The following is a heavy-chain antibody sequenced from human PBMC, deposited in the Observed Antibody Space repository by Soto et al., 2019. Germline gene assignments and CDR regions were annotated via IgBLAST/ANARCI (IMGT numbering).Heavy chain of an antibody. CDR2: IYYSGST. Sequence: SETLSLTCTVSGGSISSGDYYWSWIRQPPGKGLEWIGYIYYSGSTYYNPSLKSRVTISVDTSKNQFSLKLSSVTAADTAVYYCARYCSGGSCYNGMDVWGQGTTVTVSS. CDR1: GGSISSGDYY. V-gene: IGHV4-30-4*01. CDR3: ARYCSGGSCYNGMDV. D-gene: IGHD2-15*01. J-gene: IGHJ6*02.